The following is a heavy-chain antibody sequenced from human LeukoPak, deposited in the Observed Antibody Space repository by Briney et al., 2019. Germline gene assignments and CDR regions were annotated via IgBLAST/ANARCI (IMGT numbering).Heavy chain of an antibody. CDR3: ARDHPHDYGDPFDY. CDR1: GFTFSDYY. D-gene: IGHD4-17*01. J-gene: IGHJ4*02. Sequence: GGSLRLSRAASGFTFSDYYMSWIRQAPGKGLEWVSYISSSGSTIYYADSVKGRFTISRDNAKNSLYLQMNSLRAEDTAVYYCARDHPHDYGDPFDYWGQGTLVTVSS. CDR2: ISSSGSTI. V-gene: IGHV3-11*01.